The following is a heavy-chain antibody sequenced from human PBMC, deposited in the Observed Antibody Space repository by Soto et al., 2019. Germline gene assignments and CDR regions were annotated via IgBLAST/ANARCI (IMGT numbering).Heavy chain of an antibody. CDR3: ANTDGYCCFYD. V-gene: IGHV1-2*02. D-gene: IGHD2-21*02. J-gene: IGHJ4*02. CDR2: INPTNGQR. CDR1: GYSSTHYN. Sequence: SVELCCQSFGYSSTHYNIHKVKLAPGQGLQWMGWINPTNGQRCLLKKLQGRVTLTRDTSSSTVYMELTSVTSDHRAGYYCANTDGYCCFYDWGQ.